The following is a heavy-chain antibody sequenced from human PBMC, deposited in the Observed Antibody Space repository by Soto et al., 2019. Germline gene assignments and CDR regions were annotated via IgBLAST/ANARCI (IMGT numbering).Heavy chain of an antibody. CDR1: GGSISSGDYY. D-gene: IGHD5-18*01. J-gene: IGHJ6*02. V-gene: IGHV4-30-4*01. Sequence: SETLSLTCTVSGGSISSGDYYWSWIRQPPGKGLEWIGYIYYSGSTYYNPSLKSRVTISVDTSKNQFSLKLSSVTAADTAVYYCARQGGYSYGYYYYGMDVWGQGTTVT. CDR3: ARQGGYSYGYYYYGMDV. CDR2: IYYSGST.